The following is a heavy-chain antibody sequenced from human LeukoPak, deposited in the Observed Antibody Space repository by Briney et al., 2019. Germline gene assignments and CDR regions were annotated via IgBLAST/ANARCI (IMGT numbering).Heavy chain of an antibody. CDR3: AREMSGSNDAFDV. CDR2: IYKTGEA. V-gene: IGHV3-13*01. J-gene: IGHJ3*01. Sequence: PGGSLRLSCVASGFTLSSYDMHWVRQTTGESLGWVSIIYKTGEAFYPDSVKGRFTISREGAKNSLYLQMNSLRAGDTAVYYCAREMSGSNDAFDVWGQGTMVTVSS. CDR1: GFTLSSYD. D-gene: IGHD3-10*01.